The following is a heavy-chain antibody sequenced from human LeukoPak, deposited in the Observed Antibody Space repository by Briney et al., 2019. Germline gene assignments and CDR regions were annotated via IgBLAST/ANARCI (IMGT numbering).Heavy chain of an antibody. V-gene: IGHV4-31*03. Sequence: SQTLSLTRTVSGGSISSGGYYWSWIRQHPGKGLEWIGSIYYSGSTNYNPSLQGRVTISLDTSRNQFSLKLSSVTAADTAVYYCASGDNDPLFDYWGQGTLVTVSS. CDR2: IYYSGST. CDR3: ASGDNDPLFDY. CDR1: GGSISSGGYY. J-gene: IGHJ4*02. D-gene: IGHD1-1*01.